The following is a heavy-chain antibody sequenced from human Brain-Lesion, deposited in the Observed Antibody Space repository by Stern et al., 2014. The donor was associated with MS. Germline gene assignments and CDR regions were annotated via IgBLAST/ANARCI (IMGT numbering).Heavy chain of an antibody. CDR2: INPNTGGT. J-gene: IGHJ6*02. V-gene: IGHV1-2*02. CDR3: ARDQRGITIFGVVTDYYYLGMDV. CDR1: GYIFTGYY. D-gene: IGHD3-3*01. Sequence: VQLVASGAEVKKPGASVKVSCKTSGYIFTGYYIHWVRQAPGQGLEGMAWINPNTGGTKYAQKFQGRVTMSRDTSISTAYVELSSLTSDDTAVYYCARDQRGITIFGVVTDYYYLGMDVWGQGTTVTVSS.